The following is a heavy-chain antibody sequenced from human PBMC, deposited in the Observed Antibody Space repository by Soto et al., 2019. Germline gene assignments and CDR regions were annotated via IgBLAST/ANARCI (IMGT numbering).Heavy chain of an antibody. V-gene: IGHV1-69*01. Sequence: QVQLVQSGAEVKKPGSSVKVSCKASGGTFSSYAISWVRQAPGQGLEWMGGIIPIFGTANYAQKFQGRVTITADESTSTAYMELSSLKSEDTAVYYCARPRYYYDSSNDAFDIWGQGTMVTFSS. J-gene: IGHJ3*02. D-gene: IGHD3-22*01. CDR2: IIPIFGTA. CDR1: GGTFSSYA. CDR3: ARPRYYYDSSNDAFDI.